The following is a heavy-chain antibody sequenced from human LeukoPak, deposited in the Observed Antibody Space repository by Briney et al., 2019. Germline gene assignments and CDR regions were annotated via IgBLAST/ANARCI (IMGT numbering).Heavy chain of an antibody. CDR1: DTSISSYY. J-gene: IGHJ5*02. Sequence: SETLSLTCTVSDTSISSYYWSWIRQPPGKGLEWIGYIYYSGSTNYNPSLKSRVTISVDTSKNQFSLKLSSVTAADTAVYYCARGNSGSYHHPVLSLDPWGQGTLVTVSS. CDR3: ARGNSGSYHHPVLSLDP. V-gene: IGHV4-59*01. CDR2: IYYSGST. D-gene: IGHD1-26*01.